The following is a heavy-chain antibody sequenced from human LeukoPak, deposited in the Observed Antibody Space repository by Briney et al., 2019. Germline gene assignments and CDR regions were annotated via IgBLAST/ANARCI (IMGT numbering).Heavy chain of an antibody. CDR2: INHSGST. V-gene: IGHV4-34*01. Sequence: PSETLSLTCAVYGGSFSGYYWSLIRQPPRKGLGWIGEINHSGSTNYNPSLKRRVTISVDTSKNQFSLKLSSVTAADTAVYYCASVSLGYCSSTSCRSGGYWGQGTLVTVSS. J-gene: IGHJ4*02. CDR1: GGSFSGYY. CDR3: ASVSLGYCSSTSCRSGGY. D-gene: IGHD2-2*01.